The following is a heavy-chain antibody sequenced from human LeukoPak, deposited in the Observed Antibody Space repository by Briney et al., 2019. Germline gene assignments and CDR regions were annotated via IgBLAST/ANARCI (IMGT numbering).Heavy chain of an antibody. J-gene: IGHJ3*02. CDR3: ARVGSGGSYYSPWDAFDI. D-gene: IGHD3-10*01. CDR2: IYTSGST. CDR1: GGSISSYY. V-gene: IGHV4-4*07. Sequence: PSETLSLTCTVSGGSISSYYWSWIRQPAGKGLEWIGRIYTSGSTSYNPSLKSRVTISVDTSKNQFSLKLSSVTAADTAVYYCARVGSGGSYYSPWDAFDIWGQGTMVTVSS.